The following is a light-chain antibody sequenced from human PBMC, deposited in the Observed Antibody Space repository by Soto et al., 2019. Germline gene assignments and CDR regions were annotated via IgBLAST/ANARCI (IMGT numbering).Light chain of an antibody. CDR1: QSVNSRY. J-gene: IGKJ4*01. V-gene: IGKV3-20*01. CDR2: GAT. Sequence: EIVLTQSPGTLSLSPGERATLSCRASQSVNSRYIAWYQQKPGQAPRLLVYGATGRATGIPDRFSGSGSGTDFPLTISRVEPEDFAVYYCQQYGSPGTFGGGTKVEIK. CDR3: QQYGSPGT.